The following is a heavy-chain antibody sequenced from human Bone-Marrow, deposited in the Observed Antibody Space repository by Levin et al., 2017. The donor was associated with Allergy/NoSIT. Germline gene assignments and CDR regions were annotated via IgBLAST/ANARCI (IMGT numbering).Heavy chain of an antibody. D-gene: IGHD3-10*01. CDR2: ISGSGDST. Sequence: GGSLRLSCAASGFTCSNYAMSWVRQAPGKGLEWVSGISGSGDSTYDGDSVKGRFTISRDNSKNTLYLQMNSLRAEDTAVYYCAKDRDFYGSGSLGNWGQGTLVTVSS. V-gene: IGHV3-23*01. CDR3: AKDRDFYGSGSLGN. J-gene: IGHJ4*02. CDR1: GFTCSNYA.